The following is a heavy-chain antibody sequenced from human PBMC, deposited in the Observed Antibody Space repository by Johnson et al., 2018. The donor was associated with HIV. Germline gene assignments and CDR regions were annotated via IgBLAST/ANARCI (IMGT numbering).Heavy chain of an antibody. CDR3: ARVLGARGPGAFDI. Sequence: VQLVESGGGLVQPGGSLRLSCAASGFTFSNYWMSWVRQAPGKGLEWVSGINWNGGSTGYADSVKGRFTISRDNAKNSLYLQMSSLRTEDTAVYYCARVLGARGPGAFDIWGQGTMVTGSS. CDR1: GFTFSNYW. CDR2: INWNGGST. J-gene: IGHJ3*02. V-gene: IGHV3-20*04.